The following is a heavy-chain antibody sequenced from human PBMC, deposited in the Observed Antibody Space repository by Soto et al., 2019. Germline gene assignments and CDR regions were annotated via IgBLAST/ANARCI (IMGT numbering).Heavy chain of an antibody. CDR3: ARGDYGDYGEFDY. CDR1: GGSISSGDYY. D-gene: IGHD4-17*01. V-gene: IGHV4-39*07. J-gene: IGHJ4*02. Sequence: SETLSLTCTVSGGSISSGDYYWSWIRQPPGKGLEWIGEINHSGSTNYNPSLKSRVTISVDTSKNQFSLKLSSVTAADTAVYYCARGDYGDYGEFDYWGQGTLVTVSS. CDR2: INHSGST.